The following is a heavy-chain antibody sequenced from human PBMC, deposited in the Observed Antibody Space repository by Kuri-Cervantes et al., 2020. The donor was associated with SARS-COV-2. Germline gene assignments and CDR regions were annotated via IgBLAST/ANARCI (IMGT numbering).Heavy chain of an antibody. CDR1: GGSFSGYY. V-gene: IGHV4-34*01. CDR2: IYESGDT. J-gene: IGHJ4*02. Sequence: SETLSLTCAVYGGSFSGYYWGWIRQSPGKGLEWLGSIYESGDTYYSSSLKSRLSLSVDTSKNQFSLKLTSVTAADTAIYYCARHYAFDNFHKWGQGTQVTVSS. CDR3: ARHYAFDNFHK. D-gene: IGHD1-1*01.